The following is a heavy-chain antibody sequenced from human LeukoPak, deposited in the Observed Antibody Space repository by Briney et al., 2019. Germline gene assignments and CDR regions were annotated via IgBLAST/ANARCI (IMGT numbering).Heavy chain of an antibody. Sequence: GESLKISCKGSGYSFTNYWIGWVRQMPGKGLEWMGIVHPGDSDTRYSPSFQGQVTISADKSINTAYLQWSSLTASDTAMYYCARHGGYGDYLTEYFQHWGQGTLVTVSS. V-gene: IGHV5-51*01. D-gene: IGHD4-17*01. CDR3: ARHGGYGDYLTEYFQH. CDR1: GYSFTNYW. CDR2: VHPGDSDT. J-gene: IGHJ1*01.